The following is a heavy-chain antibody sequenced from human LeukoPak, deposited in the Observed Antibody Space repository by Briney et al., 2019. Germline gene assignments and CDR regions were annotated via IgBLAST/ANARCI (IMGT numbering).Heavy chain of an antibody. CDR2: IYTSGST. CDR3: ARDEAYSSSSVVYYYYMDV. D-gene: IGHD6-6*01. J-gene: IGHJ6*03. CDR1: GGSISSYY. Sequence: SETLSLTCTVSGGSISSYYWSWIRRPAGKGLEWIGRIYTSGSTNYNPSLKSRVTMSVDTSKNQFSLKLSSVTAADTAVYYCARDEAYSSSSVVYYYYMDVWGKGTTVTVSS. V-gene: IGHV4-4*07.